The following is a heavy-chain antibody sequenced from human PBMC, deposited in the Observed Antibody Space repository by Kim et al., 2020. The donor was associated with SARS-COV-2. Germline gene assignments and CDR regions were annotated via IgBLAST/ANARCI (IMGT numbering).Heavy chain of an antibody. D-gene: IGHD2-21*02. Sequence: SETLSLTCAVYGGSFSGYYWSWIRQPPGKGLEWIGEINHSGSTNYNPSLKSRVTISVDTSKNQFSLKLSSVTAADTAVYYCARGTLEYCGGDCYSDAFDIWGQGTMVTVSS. CDR3: ARGTLEYCGGDCYSDAFDI. CDR1: GGSFSGYY. CDR2: INHSGST. J-gene: IGHJ3*02. V-gene: IGHV4-34*01.